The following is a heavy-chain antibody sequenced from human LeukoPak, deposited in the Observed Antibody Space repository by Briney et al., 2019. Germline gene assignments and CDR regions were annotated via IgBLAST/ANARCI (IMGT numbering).Heavy chain of an antibody. CDR1: GFTFSSYA. Sequence: GGSLRLSCAASGFTFSSYAMHWVRQAPGKGLEWVAVLSYDGSNKYYADSVKGRFTISRDNSKNTLYLQMNSLRAEDTAVYYCARDSYGLDYWGQGTLVTVSS. CDR3: ARDSYGLDY. J-gene: IGHJ4*02. CDR2: LSYDGSNK. V-gene: IGHV3-30-3*01. D-gene: IGHD5-18*01.